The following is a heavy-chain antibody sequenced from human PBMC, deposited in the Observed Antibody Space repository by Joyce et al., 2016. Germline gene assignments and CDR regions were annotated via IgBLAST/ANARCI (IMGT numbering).Heavy chain of an antibody. Sequence: VQLQETLSLSCNVSGGPISGYYWSWIRQPPEKGLEWIGYIYYSGGSNYNPSLKSRVTNSVDSSKNQFSLKLTSVTAADTAVYFCARDAANYFGSGPLYYYGVDVWGQGTTVTVSS. CDR2: IYYSGGS. V-gene: IGHV4-59*01. J-gene: IGHJ6*02. D-gene: IGHD3-10*01. CDR1: GGPISGYY. CDR3: ARDAANYFGSGPLYYYGVDV.